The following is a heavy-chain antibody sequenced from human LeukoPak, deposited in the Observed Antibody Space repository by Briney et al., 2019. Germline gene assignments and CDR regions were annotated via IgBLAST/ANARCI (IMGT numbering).Heavy chain of an antibody. CDR3: AREGGYCSGGSCYSLDAFDI. CDR2: IYYSGST. V-gene: IGHV4-59*01. D-gene: IGHD2-15*01. J-gene: IGHJ3*02. Sequence: SETLSLTCTVSGGSISSYYWSWIRQPPGKGLEWIGYIYYSGSTNYNPSLKSRVTISVDTSKNQFSLKLSSVTAADTAVYYCAREGGYCSGGSCYSLDAFDIWGQGTMVTVSS. CDR1: GGSISSYY.